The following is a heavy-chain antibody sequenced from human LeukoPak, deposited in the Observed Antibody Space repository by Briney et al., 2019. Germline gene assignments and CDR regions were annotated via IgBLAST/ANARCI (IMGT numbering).Heavy chain of an antibody. CDR3: ARARPGDIVVVPAAIGMDV. CDR2: INHSGST. J-gene: IGHJ6*04. D-gene: IGHD2-2*01. V-gene: IGHV4-34*01. CDR1: GGSFSGDY. Sequence: SETLSITCAVYGGSFSGDYWSWIRQPPGKGLEWIGQINHSGSTNYNPSLKSRVAISVDTSKNQFSLKLSSVTAADTAVYYCARARPGDIVVVPAAIGMDVWGKGTTVTVSS.